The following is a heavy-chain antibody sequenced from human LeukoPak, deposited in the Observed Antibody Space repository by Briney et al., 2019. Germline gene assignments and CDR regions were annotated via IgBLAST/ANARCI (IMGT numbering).Heavy chain of an antibody. Sequence: KASETLSLTCTVSGGSISSGGYYWSWIRQHPGEGLEWIGYIYYSGSTYYNPSLKSRVTISVDTSKNQFSLKLSSVTAADTAVYYCARHYGGNSGLDYWGQGTLVTVSS. CDR1: GGSISSGGYY. CDR2: IYYSGST. D-gene: IGHD4-23*01. CDR3: ARHYGGNSGLDY. J-gene: IGHJ4*02. V-gene: IGHV4-31*03.